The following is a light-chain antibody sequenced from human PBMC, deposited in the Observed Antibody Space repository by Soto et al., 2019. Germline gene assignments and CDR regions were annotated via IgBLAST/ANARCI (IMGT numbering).Light chain of an antibody. CDR2: EVS. Sequence: QSALTQPPSASGSPGQSVTISCTGTSSDVGGYNYVSWYQQHPGKAPKLMIYEVSKRPSGVPDRFSGSKSGNTASLTVSGPQAEDEADYYCSSYAGSNNVVFGGGTKRTVL. J-gene: IGLJ2*01. CDR3: SSYAGSNNVV. V-gene: IGLV2-8*01. CDR1: SSDVGGYNY.